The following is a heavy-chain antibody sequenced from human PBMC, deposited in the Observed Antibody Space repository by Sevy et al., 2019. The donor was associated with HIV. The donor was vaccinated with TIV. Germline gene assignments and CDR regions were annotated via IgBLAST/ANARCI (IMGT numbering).Heavy chain of an antibody. CDR2: IRAYKGNT. Sequence: ASVKVSCKASGYTFTSYGISWVRQAPGQGLEWMGWIRAYKGNTNYAQKLQGRVTMTTDTSTRTAYMELRSLRSDDTAVYYCARAKSGYSDGYGFDPWGQGTLVTVSS. V-gene: IGHV1-18*01. CDR1: GYTFTSYG. CDR3: ARAKSGYSDGYGFDP. D-gene: IGHD5-18*01. J-gene: IGHJ5*02.